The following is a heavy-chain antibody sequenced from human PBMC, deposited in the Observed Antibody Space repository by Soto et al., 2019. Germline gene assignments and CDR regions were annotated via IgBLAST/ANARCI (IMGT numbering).Heavy chain of an antibody. D-gene: IGHD5-12*01. Sequence: PGGSLGLSCAASGFTFSSYGMHWVRQAPGKGLEWVAVISYDGSNKYYADSVKGRFTISRDNSKNTLYLQMNSLRAEDTAVYYCAKDDGYSGYDLADWFDPWGQGTLVTVSS. V-gene: IGHV3-30*18. J-gene: IGHJ5*02. CDR2: ISYDGSNK. CDR1: GFTFSSYG. CDR3: AKDDGYSGYDLADWFDP.